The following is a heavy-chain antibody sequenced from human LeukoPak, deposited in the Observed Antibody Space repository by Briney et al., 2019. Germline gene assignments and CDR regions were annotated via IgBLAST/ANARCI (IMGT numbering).Heavy chain of an antibody. CDR2: IDPKDGKT. V-gene: IGHV1-69-2*01. CDR1: GYIFTDYN. CDR3: AIRPRTFWSGRYSYYMEV. D-gene: IGHD3-3*01. J-gene: IGHJ6*03. Sequence: ASVKVSCKASGYIFTDYNIHWVQQALGKELEWMGRIDPKDGKTLYPQKFQGRVTITADTSIDTAYMELSSLTSEDTAVYYCAIRPRTFWSGRYSYYMEVWGKGTTVAVSS.